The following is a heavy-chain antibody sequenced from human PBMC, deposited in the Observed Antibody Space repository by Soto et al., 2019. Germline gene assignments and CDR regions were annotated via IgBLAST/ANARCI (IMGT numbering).Heavy chain of an antibody. Sequence: PGGSLRLSCAASGFTFSSYSMNWVRQAPGKGLEWVSSISSSSSYIYYADSVKGRFTISRDNAKNSLYLQMNSLRAEDTAVYYCARDSSEFWSGYLRVNYFDYWGQGTLVTVSS. D-gene: IGHD3-3*01. CDR2: ISSSSSYI. V-gene: IGHV3-21*01. J-gene: IGHJ4*02. CDR1: GFTFSSYS. CDR3: ARDSSEFWSGYLRVNYFDY.